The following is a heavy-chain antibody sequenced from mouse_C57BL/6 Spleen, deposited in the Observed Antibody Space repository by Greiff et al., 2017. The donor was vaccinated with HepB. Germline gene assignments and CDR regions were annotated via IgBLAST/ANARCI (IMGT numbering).Heavy chain of an antibody. J-gene: IGHJ2*01. CDR1: GYAFSSSW. Sequence: QVQLQQSGPELVKPGASVKISCKASGYAFSSSWMNWVTQRPGKGLEWIGRIYPGDGDTNYNGKFKGKATLTADKSSSTAYMQLSSLTSEDSAVYFCSLLTTVDFDYWGQGTTLTVSS. D-gene: IGHD1-1*01. V-gene: IGHV1-82*01. CDR2: IYPGDGDT. CDR3: SLLTTVDFDY.